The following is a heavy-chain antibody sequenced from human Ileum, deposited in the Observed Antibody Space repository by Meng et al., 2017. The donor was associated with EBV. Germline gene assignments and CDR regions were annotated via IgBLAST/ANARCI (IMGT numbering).Heavy chain of an antibody. CDR1: GGSFTNYY. CDR2: IDHSGST. V-gene: IGHV4-34*01. Sequence: QVQVQQWGAVLLKPSETLSLTCAVYGGSFTNYYWTWIRQPPGKGLEWIGEIDHSGSTKYNPSLKGRVTISLDTSNNQFSLKLNSVTAADTALYYCARYGRCSGNSFYCFDPWGQGSLVTVSS. J-gene: IGHJ5*02. CDR3: ARYGRCSGNSFYCFDP. D-gene: IGHD4-23*01.